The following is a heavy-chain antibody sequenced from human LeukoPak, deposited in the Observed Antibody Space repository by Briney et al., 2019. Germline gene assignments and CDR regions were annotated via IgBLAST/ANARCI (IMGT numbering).Heavy chain of an antibody. CDR3: ARVRSGSYNWFDP. Sequence: GGSLRVSCAASGFTFSGYWMHWVRQAPGKGLVWVSRINTDGSRTSYADPVKGRFTISRDNAKNTLFLQMNSLRAEDTAVYYCARVRSGSYNWFDPWGQGTLVTVSS. CDR1: GFTFSGYW. CDR2: INTDGSRT. D-gene: IGHD1-26*01. J-gene: IGHJ5*02. V-gene: IGHV3-74*01.